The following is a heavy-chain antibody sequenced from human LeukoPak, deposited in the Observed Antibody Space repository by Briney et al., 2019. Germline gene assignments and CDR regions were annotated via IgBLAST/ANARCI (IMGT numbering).Heavy chain of an antibody. Sequence: ASVKVSCKVSGYTLTELSMHWVRQPPGKGLEWMGGFDPKDGETIYAQKFQGRVTMTEDTSTDTAYMELSSLRSEDTAVYYCATGLRYFVPYAFDIWGQGTMVTVSS. V-gene: IGHV1-24*01. D-gene: IGHD3-9*01. J-gene: IGHJ3*02. CDR3: ATGLRYFVPYAFDI. CDR1: GYTLTELS. CDR2: FDPKDGET.